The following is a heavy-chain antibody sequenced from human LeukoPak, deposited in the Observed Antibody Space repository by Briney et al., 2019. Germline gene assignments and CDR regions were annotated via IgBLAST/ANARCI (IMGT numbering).Heavy chain of an antibody. CDR3: ARRGLPDV. CDR1: GFTFSTYW. J-gene: IGHJ6*03. V-gene: IGHV3-7*01. D-gene: IGHD2-15*01. CDR2: IKQDGSEK. Sequence: SGGSLRLSCAAFGFTFSTYWMSGVRQAPGKGLEWVVNIKQDGSEKYYVDSVKGRFTISRDNAKNSLYLQMNSLRVEDTAVYYCARRGLPDVWGKGTTVTVSS.